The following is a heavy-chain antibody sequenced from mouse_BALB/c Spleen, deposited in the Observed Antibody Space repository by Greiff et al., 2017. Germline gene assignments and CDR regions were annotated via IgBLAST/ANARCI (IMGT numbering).Heavy chain of an antibody. CDR1: GFTFSSYG. CDR2: ISSGGSYT. Sequence: EVQRVESGGDLVKPGGSLKLSCAASGFTFSSYGMSWVRQTPDKRLEWVATISSGGSYTYYPDSVKGRFTISRDNAKNTLYLQMSSLKSEDTAMYYCARHPTTAYYFDYWGQGTTLTVSS. V-gene: IGHV5-6*01. CDR3: ARHPTTAYYFDY. J-gene: IGHJ2*01. D-gene: IGHD1-2*01.